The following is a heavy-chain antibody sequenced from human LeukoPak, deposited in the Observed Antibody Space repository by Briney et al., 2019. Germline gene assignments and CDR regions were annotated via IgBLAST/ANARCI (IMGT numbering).Heavy chain of an antibody. Sequence: PSETLSLTCTVSGGYISSYYWSRIRQPPGKGVEWIAHIYNGVNTNYNPSLKSRVTISVDTSKNQFSLRLNSVTAADTAVYYCARSRAFNSGAFDPWGQGSLVTVSS. D-gene: IGHD1-26*01. CDR3: ARSRAFNSGAFDP. CDR2: IYNGVNT. J-gene: IGHJ5*02. CDR1: GGYISSYY. V-gene: IGHV4-59*01.